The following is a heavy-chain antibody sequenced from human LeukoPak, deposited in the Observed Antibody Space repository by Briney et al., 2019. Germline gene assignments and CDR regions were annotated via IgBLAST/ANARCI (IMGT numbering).Heavy chain of an antibody. J-gene: IGHJ4*02. V-gene: IGHV3-74*01. CDR3: AKSRRAYCSGGSCFGLWDY. CDR1: AFTFSTYW. D-gene: IGHD2-15*01. Sequence: GGSLRLSCAASAFTFSTYWMHWVRQAPGKGLVWVSRINSDESSTTYADSVKGRFTISRDNAKNTLYLQMNSLRAEDTAVYYCAKSRRAYCSGGSCFGLWDYWGQGTLVTVSS. CDR2: INSDESST.